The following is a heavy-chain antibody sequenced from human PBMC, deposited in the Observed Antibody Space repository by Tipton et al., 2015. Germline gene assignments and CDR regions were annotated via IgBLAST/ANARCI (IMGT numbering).Heavy chain of an antibody. CDR2: ISHSGNT. J-gene: IGHJ4*02. V-gene: IGHV4-38-2*01. CDR1: GDSISSGRYY. Sequence: TLSLTCSVSGDSISSGRYYWGWIRQPPGKGLEWIGSISHSGNTYYNPSLKSRVTISVDTSKNQFSLRVRSVTAADTAVYYCACQDYDILTRDYQTVDYWGQGTLVTVSS. CDR3: ACQDYDILTRDYQTVDY. D-gene: IGHD3-9*01.